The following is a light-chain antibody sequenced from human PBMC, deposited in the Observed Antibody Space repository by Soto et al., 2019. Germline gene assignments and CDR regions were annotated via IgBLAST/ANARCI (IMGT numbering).Light chain of an antibody. CDR2: AAS. Sequence: IQLTQSPSSLSASVGDRVTITCRASQGISSYLAWYQQKPGKAPKLLIYAASTLQSGVPSRFSGSGSGTYFTLTISSLQPEDFATYYCQQLNSYPYTFGQGTKLEIK. V-gene: IGKV1-9*01. CDR1: QGISSY. CDR3: QQLNSYPYT. J-gene: IGKJ2*01.